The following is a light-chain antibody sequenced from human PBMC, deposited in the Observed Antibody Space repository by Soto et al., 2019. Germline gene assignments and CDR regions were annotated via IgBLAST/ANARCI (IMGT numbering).Light chain of an antibody. CDR3: QQYDNSLLT. CDR2: GAS. Sequence: EMKVTQSPCTLSVYPGERATLSGRASQRVGNTLAWYQQTPGQAPSLLIYGASSRAPGIPDKFSGSGSGTDFSPTISRLEPEDFAVYYCQQYDNSLLTFGGGTK. V-gene: IGKV3-20*01. CDR1: QRVGNT. J-gene: IGKJ4*01.